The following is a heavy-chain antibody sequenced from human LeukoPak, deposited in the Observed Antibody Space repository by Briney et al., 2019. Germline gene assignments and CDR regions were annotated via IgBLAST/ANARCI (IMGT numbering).Heavy chain of an antibody. D-gene: IGHD6-13*01. CDR1: GYTLTELS. CDR3: VTTAAAGSSWFDP. J-gene: IGHJ5*02. Sequence: ASVKVSCKVSGYTLTELSMHWVRQAPGKGLEWMGGFDPEDGETIYAQKFQGRVTMTEDTSTDTAYMELSSLRSEDTAVYYCVTTAAAGSSWFDPWGQGTLVTVSS. V-gene: IGHV1-24*01. CDR2: FDPEDGET.